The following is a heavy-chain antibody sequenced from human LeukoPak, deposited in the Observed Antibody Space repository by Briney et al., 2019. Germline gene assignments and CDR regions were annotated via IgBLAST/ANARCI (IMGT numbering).Heavy chain of an antibody. J-gene: IGHJ6*02. CDR2: ISFDGSNK. CDR1: GFIFSSYA. D-gene: IGHD4-17*01. Sequence: GGSLRLSCAASGFIFSSYAIHWVRQAPGKGLEWVTVISFDGSNKYYADSVKGRFTISRDNSKNTVYLQMNSLGTEDSAVYYCAKDGGTVTTTWYGMDVWGQGTTVTVSS. CDR3: AKDGGTVTTTWYGMDV. V-gene: IGHV3-30*04.